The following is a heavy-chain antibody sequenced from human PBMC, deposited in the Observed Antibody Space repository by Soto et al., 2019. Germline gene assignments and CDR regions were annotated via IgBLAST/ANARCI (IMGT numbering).Heavy chain of an antibody. CDR3: ARADSGSYYGHYDD. D-gene: IGHD1-26*01. CDR2: IYYSGST. V-gene: IGHV4-30-4*01. J-gene: IGHJ4*02. CDR1: GGSISSGDYY. Sequence: TLSLTCTVSGGSISSGDYYWSWIRQPPGKGLEWIGYIYYSGSTYYNPSLKSRVTISVDTSKNQFSLKLSSVTAADTAVYYWARADSGSYYGHYDDWGEGALVTLCS.